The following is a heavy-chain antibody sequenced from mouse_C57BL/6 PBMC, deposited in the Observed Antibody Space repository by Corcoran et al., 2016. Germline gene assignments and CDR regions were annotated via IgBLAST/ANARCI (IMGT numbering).Heavy chain of an antibody. J-gene: IGHJ2*01. D-gene: IGHD3-3*01. Sequence: QVQLQQPGAELVRPGTSVKLSCKASGYTFTSYWMHWVKQRPGQGLEWIGVIDPSDSYTNYNQKFKGKDTLTVDTSSSTAYMQLSSLTSEDSAVYYCARSPNRAIGYWGQGTTLTVSA. CDR2: IDPSDSYT. V-gene: IGHV1-59*01. CDR1: GYTFTSYW. CDR3: ARSPNRAIGY.